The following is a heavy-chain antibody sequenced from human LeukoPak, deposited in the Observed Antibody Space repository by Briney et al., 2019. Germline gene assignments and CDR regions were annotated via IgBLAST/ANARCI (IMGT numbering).Heavy chain of an antibody. J-gene: IGHJ4*02. V-gene: IGHV3-66*02. D-gene: IGHD3-10*01. CDR2: LYSVGTT. CDR3: ARALYGSGSYFIA. Sequence: GGSLRLSCAASGFTVGSNYVSWVRQAPGKGLQWVSFLYSVGTTYYADSVKGRFTISRDDSKNTVYLQMNSLTTEDTAVYYCARALYGSGSYFIARGQGTLVTVSP. CDR1: GFTVGSNY.